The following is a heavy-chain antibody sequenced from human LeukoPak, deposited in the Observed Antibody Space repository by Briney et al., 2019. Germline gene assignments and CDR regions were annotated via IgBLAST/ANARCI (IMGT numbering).Heavy chain of an antibody. D-gene: IGHD6-13*01. Sequence: ASVKVSCKASGYTFTGYYMHWVRQAPGQGLEWMGWINPNSGGTNYAQKFQGRVTMTRDTSISTAYMELSRLRSDDTAVYYCVRGRYSSSWYFTYWGQGTLVTVS. J-gene: IGHJ4*02. CDR1: GYTFTGYY. V-gene: IGHV1-2*02. CDR2: INPNSGGT. CDR3: VRGRYSSSWYFTY.